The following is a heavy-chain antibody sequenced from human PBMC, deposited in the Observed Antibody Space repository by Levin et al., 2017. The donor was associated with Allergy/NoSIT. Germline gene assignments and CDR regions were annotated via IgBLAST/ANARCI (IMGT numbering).Heavy chain of an antibody. Sequence: ASVKVSCKSSGYRFISYNYHWVRQAPGQGLEWMGIMYSSGGSPNYAQKFRDRVTMTMDTSTATVYLEMTGLRSEDTAIYYCANDGGWWFLHHWGQGTLVAVSS. D-gene: IGHD2-15*01. V-gene: IGHV1-46*01. CDR1: GYRFISYN. CDR3: ANDGGWWFLHH. CDR2: MYSSGGSP. J-gene: IGHJ1*01.